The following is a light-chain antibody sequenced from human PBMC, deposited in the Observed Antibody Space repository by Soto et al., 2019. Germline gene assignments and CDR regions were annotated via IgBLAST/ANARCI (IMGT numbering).Light chain of an antibody. CDR2: DVS. Sequence: EIVLTQSPATLSLSPGERATLSCRASQSVGKYLAWYQQKPGQAPRLLIYDVSSRAPGIPARFSGSGSGTDFALTISSLEPEDFAVYYCQQCNNWPPITFGQGTRLDIK. CDR1: QSVGKY. CDR3: QQCNNWPPIT. V-gene: IGKV3-11*01. J-gene: IGKJ5*01.